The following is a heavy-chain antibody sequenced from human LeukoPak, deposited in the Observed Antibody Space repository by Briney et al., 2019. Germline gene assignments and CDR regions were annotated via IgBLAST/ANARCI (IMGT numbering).Heavy chain of an antibody. CDR2: ISSSSTI. J-gene: IGHJ3*02. CDR3: AREQWLDAFDI. Sequence: GGSLRLSCVVSGFTFSSYSMNWVRQAPGKGLEWVSYISSSSTIYYADSVKGRFTVSRDNAKNPLYLQMNSLRAEDTAVYYCAREQWLDAFDIWGQGTMVTVSS. D-gene: IGHD6-19*01. V-gene: IGHV3-48*01. CDR1: GFTFSSYS.